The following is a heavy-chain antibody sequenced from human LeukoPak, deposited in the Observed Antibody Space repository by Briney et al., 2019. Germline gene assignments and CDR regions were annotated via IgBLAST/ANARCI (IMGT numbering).Heavy chain of an antibody. CDR2: ISSSSSYI. D-gene: IGHD2-15*01. V-gene: IGHV3-21*01. Sequence: GGSLRLSCAASGFTFSSYSMNWVRQAPGKGLEWVSSISSSSSYIYYADSVKGRFTISRDNAKNSLYLQMNSLRAEDTAVYYCARDEDSFDAFDIWGQGTMVTVSS. CDR1: GFTFSSYS. CDR3: ARDEDSFDAFDI. J-gene: IGHJ3*02.